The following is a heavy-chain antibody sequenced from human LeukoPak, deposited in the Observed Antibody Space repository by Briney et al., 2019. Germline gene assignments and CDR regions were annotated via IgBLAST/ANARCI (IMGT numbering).Heavy chain of an antibody. CDR2: SFPGDSDR. CDR1: GYSFTTYW. D-gene: IGHD1-26*01. Sequence: GESLKISCKASGYSFTTYWIGWVRQMPGEGLEWMGMSFPGDSDRRYSPSFQGQVTTSVDKSINTAYLQWSSLQASDTAMYYCGMSGDRVPLQDDVFDVWGQGTMVTVST. CDR3: GMSGDRVPLQDDVFDV. J-gene: IGHJ3*01. V-gene: IGHV5-51*01.